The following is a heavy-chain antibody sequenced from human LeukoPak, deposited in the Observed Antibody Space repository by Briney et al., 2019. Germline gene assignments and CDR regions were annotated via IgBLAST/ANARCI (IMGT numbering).Heavy chain of an antibody. J-gene: IGHJ5*02. CDR1: GGTFSSYA. Sequence: ASVKVSCKASGGTFSSYAISWVRQAPGQGLEWMGRIIPILGIANYAQKFQGRVTITADKSTSTAYMELSSLRSEDTAVYYCALDRGYSSGTRAWGQGTLVTVSS. CDR2: IIPILGIA. CDR3: ALDRGYSSGTRA. V-gene: IGHV1-69*04. D-gene: IGHD5-18*01.